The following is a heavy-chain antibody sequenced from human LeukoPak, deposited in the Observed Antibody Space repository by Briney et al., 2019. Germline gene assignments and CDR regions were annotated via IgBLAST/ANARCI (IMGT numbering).Heavy chain of an antibody. J-gene: IGHJ6*02. D-gene: IGHD3-3*01. V-gene: IGHV3-49*04. CDR3: TTDYDFWSGYYGYYYYGMDV. Sequence: GGSLRLSCTASGFTFGDYAMSWVRQAPGKGLEWVGFIRIKAYGGTTEYAASVKGRFTISRDDSKSIAYLQMTSLKTEDTAVYYCTTDYDFWSGYYGYYYYGMDVWGQGTTVTVSS. CDR2: IRIKAYGGTT. CDR1: GFTFGDYA.